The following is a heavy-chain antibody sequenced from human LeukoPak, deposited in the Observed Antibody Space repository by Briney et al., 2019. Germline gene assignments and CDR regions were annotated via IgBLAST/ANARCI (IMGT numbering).Heavy chain of an antibody. Sequence: GGSLRLSCAASGFTFSSYAMSWVRQAPGKGLEWVSAISGSGGDTYYADSVKGRFTISRDNSKNTLYLQMSSLRAEDTAVYYCAKDLGSVVTPPSLDFWCQGTLVTVSS. V-gene: IGHV3-23*01. J-gene: IGHJ4*02. D-gene: IGHD4-23*01. CDR1: GFTFSSYA. CDR2: ISGSGGDT. CDR3: AKDLGSVVTPPSLDF.